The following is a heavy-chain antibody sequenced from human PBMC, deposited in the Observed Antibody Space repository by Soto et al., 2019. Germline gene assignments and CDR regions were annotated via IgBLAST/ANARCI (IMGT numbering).Heavy chain of an antibody. CDR1: GFTFSSYW. Sequence: PGGSLRLSCAAPGFTFSSYWMHWVRQAPGKGLVWVSRINSDGSSTSYADSVKGRFTISRDNAKNTLYLQMNSLRAEDTAVYYCARDQRTYYDFWSGSTDDWGQGTLVTVSS. CDR3: ARDQRTYYDFWSGSTDD. J-gene: IGHJ4*02. D-gene: IGHD3-3*01. CDR2: INSDGSST. V-gene: IGHV3-74*01.